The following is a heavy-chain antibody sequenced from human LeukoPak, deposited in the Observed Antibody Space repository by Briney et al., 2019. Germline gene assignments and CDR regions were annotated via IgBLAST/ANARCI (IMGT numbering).Heavy chain of an antibody. D-gene: IGHD5-12*01. CDR3: ARRGGYGYYYYYMDV. V-gene: IGHV4-38-2*02. Sequence: KTSETLSLTCTVSGYSISSGYYWGWIRQPPGKGLEWIGSIYHSGSTYYNPSLKSRVTISVDTSKNQFSLKLSSVTAADTAVYYCARRGGYGYYYYYMDVWGKGTTVTISS. J-gene: IGHJ6*03. CDR1: GYSISSGYY. CDR2: IYHSGST.